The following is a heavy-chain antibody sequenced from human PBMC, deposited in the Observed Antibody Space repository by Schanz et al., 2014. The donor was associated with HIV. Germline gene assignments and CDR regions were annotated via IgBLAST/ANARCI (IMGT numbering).Heavy chain of an antibody. J-gene: IGHJ4*02. CDR3: AKPEYDSSGNSQSHFDY. CDR1: GFTFSDYG. D-gene: IGHD3-22*01. Sequence: QVQLVESGGGVVQPGRSLRLSCAASGFTFSDYGMHWVRQAPGKGLEWVAVIWNDGSNTFYADSVNGRFTISRDNSKNTLYLQMTTLRTEDTAVYYCAKPEYDSSGNSQSHFDYWGQGTLVTVSS. V-gene: IGHV3-33*06. CDR2: IWNDGSNT.